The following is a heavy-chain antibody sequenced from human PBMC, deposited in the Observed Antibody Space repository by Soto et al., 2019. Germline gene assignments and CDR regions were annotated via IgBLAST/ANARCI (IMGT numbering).Heavy chain of an antibody. CDR1: GFTFSSYA. CDR3: ATNQDGYNVGSLDY. V-gene: IGHV3-30-3*01. CDR2: ISYDGSNK. J-gene: IGHJ4*02. D-gene: IGHD5-12*01. Sequence: PGGSLRLSCAASGFTFSSYAMHWVRQAPGKGLEWVAVISYDGSNKYYADSVKGRFTISRDNSKNTLYLQMNSLRAEDTAVYYCATNQDGYNVGSLDYWGQGTLVTVSS.